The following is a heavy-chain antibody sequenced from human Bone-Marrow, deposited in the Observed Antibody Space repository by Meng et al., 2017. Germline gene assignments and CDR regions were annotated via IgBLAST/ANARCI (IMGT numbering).Heavy chain of an antibody. CDR3: ARVTPASHYYGSGTYIGFDY. D-gene: IGHD3-10*01. CDR2: ISSSGSTI. CDR1: GFTFSSYE. V-gene: IGHV3-48*03. J-gene: IGHJ4*02. Sequence: GGSLRLSCAASGFTFSSYEMNWVRQAPGKGLEWVSYISSSGSTIYYADSVKGRFTISRDNAKNSLYLQMNSLRAEDTAVYYCARVTPASHYYGSGTYIGFDYWGQGTLVTVSS.